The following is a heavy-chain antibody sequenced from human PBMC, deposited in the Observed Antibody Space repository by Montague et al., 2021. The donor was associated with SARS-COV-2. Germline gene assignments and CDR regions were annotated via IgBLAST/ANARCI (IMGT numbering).Heavy chain of an antibody. CDR1: GDSVSSDTAA. J-gene: IGHJ1*01. V-gene: IGHV6-1*01. CDR3: ARDGDYGGTWYSFLQN. D-gene: IGHD4-17*01. CDR2: TFHRSQWHT. Sequence: CAISGDSVSSDTAAWHWIRQSPSRGLEWLGRTFHRSQWHTDSAASVRSRISFSGDISKNQFSLHLNSVTPEDTAIYYCARDGDYGGTWYSFLQNWGQGTLVIVSS.